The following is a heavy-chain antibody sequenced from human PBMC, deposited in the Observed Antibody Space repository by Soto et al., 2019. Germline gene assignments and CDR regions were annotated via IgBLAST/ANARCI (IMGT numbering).Heavy chain of an antibody. V-gene: IGHV1-69*01. CDR1: GGTFSSYA. D-gene: IGHD3-22*01. CDR3: ARGALNYDSSGYFFDY. J-gene: IGHJ4*02. Sequence: QVQLVQSGAEVKKPGSSVKVSCKASGGTFSSYAISWVRQAPGQGLEWMGGSIPIFGTANYAQKFQGRVTITADESTSTAYMELSSLRSEDTAVYYCARGALNYDSSGYFFDYWGQGTLVTVSS. CDR2: SIPIFGTA.